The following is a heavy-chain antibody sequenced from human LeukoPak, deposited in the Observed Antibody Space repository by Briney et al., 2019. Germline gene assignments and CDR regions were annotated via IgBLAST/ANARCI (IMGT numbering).Heavy chain of an antibody. Sequence: GGSLRLSCAASGFTFSTYAMFWVRQAPGKGLEWVGRIKSKTDGGTTDYAAPVKGRFTISRDDSKNTLYLQMNSLKTEDTAVYYCTKGYDFWSGYSAPYYYYYYYMDVWGKGTTVTVSS. J-gene: IGHJ6*03. CDR1: GFTFSTYA. CDR2: IKSKTDGGTT. CDR3: TKGYDFWSGYSAPYYYYYYYMDV. V-gene: IGHV3-15*01. D-gene: IGHD3-3*01.